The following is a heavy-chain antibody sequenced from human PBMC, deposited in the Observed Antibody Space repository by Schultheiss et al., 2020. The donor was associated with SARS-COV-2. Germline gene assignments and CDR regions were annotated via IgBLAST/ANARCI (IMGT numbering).Heavy chain of an antibody. J-gene: IGHJ3*02. CDR1: GFTFSRYA. CDR2: MSYDGSNK. D-gene: IGHD3-3*01. V-gene: IGHV3-30-3*01. Sequence: GGSLRLSCAASGFTFSRYAMHWVRQAPGKGLEWVAVMSYDGSNKYYADAVKGRFTISRDTAKNTLYLRMNSLRYEDTAMYYCARGVGDASTNTILNAFDIWGPGTMVTVSS. CDR3: ARGVGDASTNTILNAFDI.